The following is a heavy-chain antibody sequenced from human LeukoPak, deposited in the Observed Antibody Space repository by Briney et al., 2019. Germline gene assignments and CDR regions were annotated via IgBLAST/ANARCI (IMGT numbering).Heavy chain of an antibody. D-gene: IGHD5-24*01. CDR1: GGSISSYY. V-gene: IGHV4-59*01. CDR3: ARAGRRDGYIDYFDY. J-gene: IGHJ4*02. CDR2: IYYSGST. Sequence: SETLSLTCTVSGGSISSYYWSWIRQPLGKGLEWIGYIYYSGSTNYNPSLKSRVTISVDTSKNQFSLKLSSVTAADTAVYYCARAGRRDGYIDYFDYWGQGTLVTVSS.